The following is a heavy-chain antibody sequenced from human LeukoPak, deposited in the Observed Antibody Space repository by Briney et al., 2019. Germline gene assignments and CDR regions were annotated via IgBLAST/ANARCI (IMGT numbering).Heavy chain of an antibody. V-gene: IGHV3-21*01. J-gene: IGHJ4*02. Sequence: GGSLRLSCAASGFTFTTYWMTWVRQAPGKGLEWVSSISSSSIYISCPDSVKGRFTVSRDNAKNSLYLQMNSLRAEDTAVYYCARLITTPYYFDYWGQGTLVTVSS. CDR1: GFTFTTYW. CDR3: ARLITTPYYFDY. D-gene: IGHD3-22*01. CDR2: ISSSSIYI.